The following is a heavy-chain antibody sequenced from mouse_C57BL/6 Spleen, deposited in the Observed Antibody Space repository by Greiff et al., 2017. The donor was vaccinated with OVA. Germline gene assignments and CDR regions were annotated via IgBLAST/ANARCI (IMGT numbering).Heavy chain of an antibody. D-gene: IGHD2-2*01. CDR1: GYTFTSYW. J-gene: IGHJ2*01. CDR3: ARSGLRRGFDY. Sequence: VQLQQPGAELVRPGSSVKLSCKASGYTFTSYWMHWVKQRPIQGLEWIGNIDPSDSETHYNQKFKDKATLTVDKSSSTAYMQLSSLTSEDSAVYYCARSGLRRGFDYWGQGTTLTVSS. V-gene: IGHV1-52*01. CDR2: IDPSDSET.